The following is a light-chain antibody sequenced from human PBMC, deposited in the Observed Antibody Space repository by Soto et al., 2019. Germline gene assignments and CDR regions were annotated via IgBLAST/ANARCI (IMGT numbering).Light chain of an antibody. CDR2: AAS. V-gene: IGKV1-17*01. J-gene: IGKJ2*01. Sequence: DIQMTQSPSSLSASVGDRVTITCRTSQGIRSLLSWYQQKPGQAPKRLIYAASSLQSGVPSRFSGSGSGTEFTLTIRSLHPEDVATYYCLQHYNYQYTFDQGTKVDIK. CDR1: QGIRSL. CDR3: LQHYNYQYT.